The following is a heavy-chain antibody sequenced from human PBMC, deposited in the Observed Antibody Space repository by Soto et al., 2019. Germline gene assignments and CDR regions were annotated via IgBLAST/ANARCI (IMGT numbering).Heavy chain of an antibody. CDR2: INHSGST. CDR3: ARCSPPPRRLFFGVVPPLRMDD. J-gene: IGHJ6*03. CDR1: GGSFSGYY. V-gene: IGHV4-34*01. D-gene: IGHD3-3*01. Sequence: PSETLSITCAVYGGSFSGYYWSWIRQPPGKGLEWIGEINHSGSTNYNPSLKSRVTISVDTSKNQFSLKLSSVTAADTAVYYCARCSPPPRRLFFGVVPPLRMDDWGKGTKVTVS.